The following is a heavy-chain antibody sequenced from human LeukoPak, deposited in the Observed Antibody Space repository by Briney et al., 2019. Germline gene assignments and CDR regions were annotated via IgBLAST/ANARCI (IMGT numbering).Heavy chain of an antibody. J-gene: IGHJ3*02. Sequence: PSETLSLTCTVSGGSISSYYWSWIRQPAGKGLEWIGRIYTSGSTNYNPSLKSRVTMSVDTSKNQFSLKLSSVTAADTAVYYCARVHYYDSSGLDAFDIWGQGTMVTVSS. D-gene: IGHD3-22*01. CDR2: IYTSGST. CDR1: GGSISSYY. V-gene: IGHV4-4*07. CDR3: ARVHYYDSSGLDAFDI.